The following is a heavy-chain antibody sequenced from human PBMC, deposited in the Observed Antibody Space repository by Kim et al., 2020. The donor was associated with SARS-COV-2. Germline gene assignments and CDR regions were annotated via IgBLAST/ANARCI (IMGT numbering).Heavy chain of an antibody. J-gene: IGHJ4*02. CDR2: ISGSGGST. D-gene: IGHD3-22*01. V-gene: IGHV3-23*01. CDR1: GFTFSSYA. Sequence: GGSLRLSCAASGFTFSSYAMSWVRQAPGKGLEWVSAISGSGGSTYYADSVKGRFTISRDNSKNTLYLQMNSLRAEDTAVYYCASPYYDSSGYYYGGFDYWGEGPLVTVSS. CDR3: ASPYYDSSGYYYGGFDY.